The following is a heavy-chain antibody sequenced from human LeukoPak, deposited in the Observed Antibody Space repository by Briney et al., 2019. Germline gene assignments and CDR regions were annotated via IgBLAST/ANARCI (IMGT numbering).Heavy chain of an antibody. CDR3: TKRWQLLSPGDAFDF. V-gene: IGHV3-49*04. Sequence: PGRSLRLSCTASGFTFGDYTMIWVRQAPGKGLEWVGFIRSKAYGGTTEYAASVKGRFTISRDDSKSIAYLQMNSLKTEDTAIYYCTKRWQLLSPGDAFDFWGQGTMVTVSS. CDR2: IRSKAYGGTT. D-gene: IGHD4-23*01. J-gene: IGHJ3*01. CDR1: GFTFGDYT.